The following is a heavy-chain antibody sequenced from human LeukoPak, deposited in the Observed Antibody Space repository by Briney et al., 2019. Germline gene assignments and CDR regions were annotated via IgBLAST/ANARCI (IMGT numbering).Heavy chain of an antibody. D-gene: IGHD6-6*01. CDR2: ISWNSGSI. J-gene: IGHJ3*02. Sequence: PGGSLRLSCAASGFTFDNYAMHWVRQAPGKGLEWVSGISWNSGSIDYADSVKGRFTISRDNAKISLYLQMNSLRAEDTALYYCAKDLAARLDDAFDIWGQGTMVTVSS. V-gene: IGHV3-9*01. CDR3: AKDLAARLDDAFDI. CDR1: GFTFDNYA.